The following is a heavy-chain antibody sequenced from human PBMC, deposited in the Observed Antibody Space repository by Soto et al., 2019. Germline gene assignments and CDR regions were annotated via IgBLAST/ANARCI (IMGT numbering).Heavy chain of an antibody. CDR1: GYTFTSYG. D-gene: IGHD3-3*01. CDR2: ISAYNGNT. CDR3: ARDRLGSEYDFWSGSYNNWFDP. J-gene: IGHJ5*02. V-gene: IGHV1-18*01. Sequence: ASVKVSCKASGYTFTSYGISWVRQAPGQGLEWMGWISAYNGNTNYAQKLQGRVTMTTDTSTSTAYMELRSLRSDDTAVYYCARDRLGSEYDFWSGSYNNWFDPWGQGTLVTVSS.